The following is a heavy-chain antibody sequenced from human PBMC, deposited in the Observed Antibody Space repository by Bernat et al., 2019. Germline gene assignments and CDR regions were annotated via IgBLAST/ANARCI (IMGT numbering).Heavy chain of an antibody. D-gene: IGHD4-17*01. CDR3: ARDRATVTTHNYYGMDV. V-gene: IGHV1-18*01. J-gene: IGHJ6*02. Sequence: QVQLVQSGAEVKKPGASVKVSCKASGYTFTSYGISWVRQAPGQGLEWMGWISAYNGNTNYAQKLQGRVTMTTDTSTSTAYKEMRSLRSDDTAVYYCARDRATVTTHNYYGMDVWGQGTTVTVSS. CDR1: GYTFTSYG. CDR2: ISAYNGNT.